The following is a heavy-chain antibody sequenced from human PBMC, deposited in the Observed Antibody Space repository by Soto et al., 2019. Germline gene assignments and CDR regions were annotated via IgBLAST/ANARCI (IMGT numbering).Heavy chain of an antibody. CDR2: IYWDDDK. J-gene: IGHJ4*02. V-gene: IGHV2-5*02. CDR1: GFSLTTSGVG. CDR3: AHRGYMYGNWDHGYFDY. D-gene: IGHD5-18*01. Sequence: QITLKESGPTRVKPTQTLALTCTFSGFSLTTSGVGVGWIRKTPGQALEWLAVIYWDDDKRYSPSLKSRLTITKDTSKNQVVLTMAYMDPVDTATYFCAHRGYMYGNWDHGYFDYWGQGTLVTVSS.